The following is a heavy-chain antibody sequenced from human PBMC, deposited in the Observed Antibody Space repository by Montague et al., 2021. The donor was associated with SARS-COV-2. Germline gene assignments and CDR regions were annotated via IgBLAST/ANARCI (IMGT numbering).Heavy chain of an antibody. V-gene: IGHV4-34*01. CDR2: INHSGIT. CDR3: ARGAWHIVVGTGIRGGYYGMDV. J-gene: IGHJ6*02. D-gene: IGHD2-21*02. Sequence: SETLSLTCAVYGGSFSGYYWSWIRQPPGKGLEWIGEINHSGITNYNPSLKSRVTISVDTSKNQFSLKLSSVTAADTAVYYCARGAWHIVVGTGIRGGYYGMDVWGQGTAVTVSS. CDR1: GGSFSGYY.